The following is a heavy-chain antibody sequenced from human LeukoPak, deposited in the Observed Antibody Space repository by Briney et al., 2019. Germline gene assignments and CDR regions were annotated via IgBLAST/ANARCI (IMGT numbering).Heavy chain of an antibody. Sequence: SETLSLTCAVYGGSFSGYYWSWIRQPPGKGLEWIGEINHSGSTNYNPSLKSRVTISVDTSKNQFSPKLSSVTAADTAVYYCARVGPYGAYYYYYYMDVWGKGTTVTVSS. J-gene: IGHJ6*03. V-gene: IGHV4-34*01. D-gene: IGHD4-17*01. CDR1: GGSFSGYY. CDR3: ARVGPYGAYYYYYYMDV. CDR2: INHSGST.